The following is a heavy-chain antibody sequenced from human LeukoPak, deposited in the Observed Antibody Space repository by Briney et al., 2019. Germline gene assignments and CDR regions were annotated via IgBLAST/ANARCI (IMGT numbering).Heavy chain of an antibody. CDR2: ISSSSNYI. CDR1: GFTFTSYT. D-gene: IGHD3-22*01. CDR3: AKEMYYYDSSGYLID. J-gene: IGHJ4*02. Sequence: GGSLRLSCAASGFTFTSYTMNWVRQAPGKGLAWVSSISSSSNYIYYADSVKGRFTISRDNSKNTLYLQMNSLRAEDTAVYYCAKEMYYYDSSGYLIDWGQGTLVTVSS. V-gene: IGHV3-21*04.